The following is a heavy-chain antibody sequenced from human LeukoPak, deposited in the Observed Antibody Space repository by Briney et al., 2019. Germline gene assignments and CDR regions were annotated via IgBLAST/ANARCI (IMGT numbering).Heavy chain of an antibody. V-gene: IGHV4-34*01. CDR1: GGSFSGYY. CDR2: IYHSGST. Sequence: ASETLSLTCAVYGGSFSGYYWSWIRQPPGKGLEWIGSIYHSGSTYYNPSLKSRVTISVDTSKNQFSLKLSSVTAADTAVYYCARDTSVAARPNYNWFDPWGQGTLVTVSS. J-gene: IGHJ5*02. CDR3: ARDTSVAARPNYNWFDP. D-gene: IGHD6-6*01.